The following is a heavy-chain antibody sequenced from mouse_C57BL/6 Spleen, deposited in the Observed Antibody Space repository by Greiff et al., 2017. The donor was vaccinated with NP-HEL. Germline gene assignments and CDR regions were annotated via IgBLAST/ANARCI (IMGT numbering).Heavy chain of an antibody. D-gene: IGHD4-1*01. CDR1: GYNIKGYW. CDR2: IDPSDGYT. J-gene: IGHJ2*01. CDR3: AITGTCFDY. Sequence: QVQLQQSGAELVKPGASVKLSCTASGYNIKGYWMQWVKQRPGQGLEWIGEIDPSDGYTNYPPKFQGKATLTVDTSSSTAYLQLSSLTTEDSAVYYCAITGTCFDYWGQGTTLTVSS. V-gene: IGHV1-50*01.